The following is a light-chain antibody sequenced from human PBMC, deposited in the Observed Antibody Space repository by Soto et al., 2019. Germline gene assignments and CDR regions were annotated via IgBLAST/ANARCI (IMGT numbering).Light chain of an antibody. CDR2: GAS. J-gene: IGKJ1*01. V-gene: IGKV3-20*01. CDR1: QSVSSTY. Sequence: EIVLTQSPGTLSLSPGERATLSCRASQSVSSTYLAWYQHKPGQAPRLLFYGASSRATDIPDRFSGSGSGTHFTLTISRLEPEDFAVYYCQQYGSSPPWTFGQGTQVEIK. CDR3: QQYGSSPPWT.